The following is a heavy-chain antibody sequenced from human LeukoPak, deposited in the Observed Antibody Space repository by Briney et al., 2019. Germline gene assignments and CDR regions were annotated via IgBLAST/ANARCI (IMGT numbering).Heavy chain of an antibody. D-gene: IGHD2-15*01. CDR2: ISGSGGST. J-gene: IGHJ3*02. CDR1: GFTFSSYA. Sequence: GGSLRLSCAASGFTFSSYAMSWVRQAPGKGLEWVSAISGSGGSTYFADSVKGRFTISRDNSKNTLYLQMNSLRAEDTAVYYCAKGGGRQNAFDIWGQGTMVTVSS. CDR3: AKGGGRQNAFDI. V-gene: IGHV3-23*01.